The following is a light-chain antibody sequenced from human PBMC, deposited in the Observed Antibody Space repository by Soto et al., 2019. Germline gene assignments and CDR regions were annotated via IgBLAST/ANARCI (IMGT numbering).Light chain of an antibody. Sequence: QSALTQPRSVSGSPGQSVTISCTGTSSDVGGYNYVSWYQQHPGKAPKLIIYDVNKRPSGVPDRFSGSKSGNTASMTISGLQAEDEADYYCSSYTFTSTLYVFGTGTKVTVL. CDR1: SSDVGGYNY. CDR2: DVN. CDR3: SSYTFTSTLYV. V-gene: IGLV2-11*01. J-gene: IGLJ1*01.